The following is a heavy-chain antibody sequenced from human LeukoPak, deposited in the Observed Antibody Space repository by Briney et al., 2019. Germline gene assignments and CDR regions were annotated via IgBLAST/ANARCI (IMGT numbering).Heavy chain of an antibody. CDR2: IYYSGST. J-gene: IGHJ4*02. CDR1: GGSISSSSYY. V-gene: IGHV4-39*07. D-gene: IGHD5/OR15-5a*01. CDR3: ARGVDDYRRNDVDS. Sequence: SETLSLTCTVSGGSISSSSYYWGWIRQPPGKGLEWIGSIYYSGSTYYNPSLKSRVTISVDTSKNQFSLKLSSVTAADTAVYYCARGVDDYRRNDVDSSGQGTLVTVSS.